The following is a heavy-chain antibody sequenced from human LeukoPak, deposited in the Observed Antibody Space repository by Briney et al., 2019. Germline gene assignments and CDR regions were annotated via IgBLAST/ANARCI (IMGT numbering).Heavy chain of an antibody. CDR1: GFTFSTCA. J-gene: IGHJ5*02. D-gene: IGHD2-8*01. Sequence: GGSLRLSCAASGFTFSTCAMHWVRQAPGKGLEYVAAISGNGDSTYYANSVKGRFTISRDNSKNTLYLQMGSLRPEDMAVYYCAREVYAGNWFDPWGQGTLVTISS. V-gene: IGHV3-64*01. CDR2: ISGNGDST. CDR3: AREVYAGNWFDP.